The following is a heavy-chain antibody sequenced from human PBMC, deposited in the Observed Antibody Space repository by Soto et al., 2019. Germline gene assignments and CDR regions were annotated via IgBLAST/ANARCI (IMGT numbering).Heavy chain of an antibody. J-gene: IGHJ4*02. CDR2: IYYSGST. Sequence: QVQLQESGPGLVKPSETLSLTCTVSGGSISSYYWSWIRQPPGKGLEWIGYIYYSGSTNYNPSLKSRVTISVDTSKNQFSLKLSSVTAADTAVYYCARGLTWEYYFDYWGQGTLVTVSS. V-gene: IGHV4-59*01. D-gene: IGHD1-26*01. CDR3: ARGLTWEYYFDY. CDR1: GGSISSYY.